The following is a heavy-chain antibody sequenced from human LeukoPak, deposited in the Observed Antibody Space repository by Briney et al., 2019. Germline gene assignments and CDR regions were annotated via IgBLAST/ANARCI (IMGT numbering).Heavy chain of an antibody. J-gene: IGHJ3*01. V-gene: IGHV3-48*04. CDR3: ARDFGPRLYAFDV. CDR2: ISASSRNVI. D-gene: IGHD3-16*01. Sequence: GGSLRLSCAASGFTFSSYSMNWVRQAPGKGLEWLSYISASSRNVIDYADSVKGRFTISRDDAKNSLYLQMNSLRAEDTAVYFCARDFGPRLYAFDVWGQGTMITVSS. CDR1: GFTFSSYS.